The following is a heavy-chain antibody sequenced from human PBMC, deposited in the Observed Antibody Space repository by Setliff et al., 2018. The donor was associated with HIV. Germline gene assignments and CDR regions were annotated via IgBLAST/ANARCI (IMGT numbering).Heavy chain of an antibody. CDR3: AKDGISGGAYPPYYFDY. CDR2: ISGSGGST. V-gene: IGHV3-23*01. D-gene: IGHD2-15*01. CDR1: GFTFSSYA. Sequence: PGGSLRLSCVASGFTFSSYAMSWVRQAPGKGLEWVSVISGSGGSTFYADSVKGRFTISRDNSKNTLYLLMNGLRVEDTAVYYCAKDGISGGAYPPYYFDYWGHGTLVTVSS. J-gene: IGHJ4*01.